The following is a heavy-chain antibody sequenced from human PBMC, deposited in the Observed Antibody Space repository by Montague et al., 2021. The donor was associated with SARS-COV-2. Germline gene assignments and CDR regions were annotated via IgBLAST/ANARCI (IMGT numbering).Heavy chain of an antibody. D-gene: IGHD2-21*02. CDR3: ARRSRVVTAIWALRTSLSSWFDP. J-gene: IGHJ5*02. V-gene: IGHV4-34*01. Sequence: ATLSLTCAVYGGSFSGYYWSWIRQPPGKGLEWIGEINHSGSTNYNPSLKSRVTISVDTSKNQFSLKPSSVAAADTAVYYCARRSRVVTAIWALRTSLSSWFDPGGQGTLVTVSS. CDR2: INHSGST. CDR1: GGSFSGYY.